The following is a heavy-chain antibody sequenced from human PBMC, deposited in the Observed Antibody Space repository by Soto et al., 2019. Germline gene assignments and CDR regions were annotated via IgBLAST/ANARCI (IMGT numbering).Heavy chain of an antibody. CDR2: IIPILGIA. Sequence: QVQLVQSGAEVKKPGSSVKVSCKASGGTFSSYTISWVRQAPGQGLEWMGRIIPILGIANYAQKFQGRVTITADKATGTAYMELSSLRSDDTAVYYCAMEYCSSTTCYRDYWAQGTLVTVSS. V-gene: IGHV1-69*02. CDR3: AMEYCSSTTCYRDY. J-gene: IGHJ4*02. D-gene: IGHD2-2*02. CDR1: GGTFSSYT.